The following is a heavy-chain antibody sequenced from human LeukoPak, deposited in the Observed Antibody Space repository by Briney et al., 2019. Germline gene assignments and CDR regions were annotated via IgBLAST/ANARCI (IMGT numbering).Heavy chain of an antibody. Sequence: GGSLRLSCAASGFTFSSYWMSWVRQAPGKGLEWVANIKQDGSEKYYVDSVKGRFTISRDNAKNSLYLQMNSLRAEDTAVYYCARDQNTGDYYYYYHMDVWGKGTTVTISS. D-gene: IGHD2/OR15-2a*01. CDR3: ARDQNTGDYYYYYHMDV. CDR2: IKQDGSEK. J-gene: IGHJ6*03. CDR1: GFTFSSYW. V-gene: IGHV3-7*01.